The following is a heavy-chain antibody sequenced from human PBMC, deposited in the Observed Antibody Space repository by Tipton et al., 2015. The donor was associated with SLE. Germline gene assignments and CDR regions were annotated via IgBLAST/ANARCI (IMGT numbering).Heavy chain of an antibody. Sequence: TLSLTCTVSGGSIRSSNYYWGRIRQPPGKGLERIGSVDYSGYTFYNPSLKSRVTISGDTSKNQFSLRVSSVTAADTAVYYCARGNYASESYYRLYMHVWGKGTTVSVSS. V-gene: IGHV4-39*07. D-gene: IGHD3-10*01. CDR1: GGSIRSSNYY. CDR3: ARGNYASESYYRLYMHV. CDR2: VDYSGYT. J-gene: IGHJ6*03.